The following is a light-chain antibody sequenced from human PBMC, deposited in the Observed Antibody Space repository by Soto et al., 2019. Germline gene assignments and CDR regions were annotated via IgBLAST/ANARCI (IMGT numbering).Light chain of an antibody. CDR2: KAS. Sequence: DIQMTQSPSTLSGSVGDRVTITCRASQTISSWLAWYQQKPGKAPKLLIYKASTLKSGVPSRFSGSGSGTEFTLPLSSLQPDDFATYYCQHYNSYSEAFGQGTQVELK. V-gene: IGKV1-5*03. J-gene: IGKJ1*01. CDR3: QHYNSYSEA. CDR1: QTISSW.